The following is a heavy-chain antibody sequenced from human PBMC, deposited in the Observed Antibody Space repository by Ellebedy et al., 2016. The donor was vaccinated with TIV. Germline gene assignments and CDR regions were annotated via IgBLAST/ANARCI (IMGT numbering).Heavy chain of an antibody. Sequence: GESLKISCTASAFSFSVYGMHWVRQAPGKGLEWIAVISADGSTKYHADSLEGRFTISRDNSQYTLYLQMNSLRPEDTAVYFCAKIVYSNRPGSYYYYGMDVWGQGTTVTVSS. CDR3: AKIVYSNRPGSYYYYGMDV. V-gene: IGHV3-30*18. CDR2: ISADGSTK. J-gene: IGHJ6*02. CDR1: AFSFSVYG. D-gene: IGHD4-11*01.